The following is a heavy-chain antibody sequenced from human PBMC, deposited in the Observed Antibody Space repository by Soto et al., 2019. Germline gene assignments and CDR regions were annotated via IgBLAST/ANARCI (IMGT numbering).Heavy chain of an antibody. CDR2: IIPIFGTA. CDR1: GGTFSSYA. J-gene: IGHJ4*02. CDR3: ARDSGTTVVPSFDY. V-gene: IGHV1-69*12. Sequence: QVQLVQSGAEVKKPGSSVKVSCKASGGTFSSYAISWVRQAPGQGLEWMGGIIPIFGTANYAQKFQGRVTITADESTSTDYMELSSLRSEDTAVDYCARDSGTTVVPSFDYWGQGTLVTVSS. D-gene: IGHD4-17*01.